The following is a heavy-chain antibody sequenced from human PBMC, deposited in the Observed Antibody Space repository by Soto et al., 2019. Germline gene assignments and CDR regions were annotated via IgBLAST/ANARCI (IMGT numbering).Heavy chain of an antibody. CDR1: GYTFTGYF. Sequence: QVQLMQSGAEMKKPGASVKVSCKASGYTFTGYFMHWVRQAPGQGLEWMGWINTNSGATKYAHKFQGRVTMTRDTSISTAYMELSGLTSDDXXXXXCARGGGTILAPLPWGQGTLVTVSS. CDR2: INTNSGAT. J-gene: IGHJ5*02. D-gene: IGHD3-3*01. V-gene: IGHV1-2*02. CDR3: ARGGGTILAPLP.